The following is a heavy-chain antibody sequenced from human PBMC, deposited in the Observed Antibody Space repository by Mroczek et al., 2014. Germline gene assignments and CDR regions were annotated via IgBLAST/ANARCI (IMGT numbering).Heavy chain of an antibody. V-gene: IGHV4-34*01. D-gene: IGHD2/OR15-2a*01. CDR1: GGSFSGYY. CDR3: ARGGTTSSSVWFDP. Sequence: QVQLQHGAAGLLKPSETLSLSCAVYGGSFSGYYWSWIRQPPGKGLEWIGEINHSGSTNYSPSLKSRVTISVDTSKNQFSLKLTSVTAADTAMYFCARGGTTSSSVWFDPWGQATLVTVSS. CDR2: INHSGST. J-gene: IGHJ5*02.